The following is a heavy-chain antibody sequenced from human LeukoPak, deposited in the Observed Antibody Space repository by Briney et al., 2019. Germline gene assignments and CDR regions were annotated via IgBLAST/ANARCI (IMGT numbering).Heavy chain of an antibody. D-gene: IGHD3-9*01. CDR1: GGTFSSYA. J-gene: IGHJ5*02. CDR2: IIPIFGTA. V-gene: IGHV1-69*13. Sequence: ASVKVSCKASGGTFSSYAISWVRQAPGQGLEWMGGIIPIFGTANYAQKFQGRVTITADESTSTAYMELSSLRSEDTAVYYCARGPPLTPTILGNWFDPWGQGTLVTVSS. CDR3: ARGPPLTPTILGNWFDP.